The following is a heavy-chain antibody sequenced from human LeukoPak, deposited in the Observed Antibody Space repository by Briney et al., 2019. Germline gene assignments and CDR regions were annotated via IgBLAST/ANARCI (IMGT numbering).Heavy chain of an antibody. J-gene: IGHJ4*02. Sequence: ASVKVSCKASGYTFTGYYMHWVRQAPGQGLEWMGRINPNSGGTNYAQKFQGRVTMTRDTSISTAYMELSRLRSDDTAVYYCAIIDNQITMVRGVIITTGGYWGQGTLVTVSS. V-gene: IGHV1-2*06. CDR3: AIIDNQITMVRGVIITTGGY. D-gene: IGHD3-10*01. CDR2: INPNSGGT. CDR1: GYTFTGYY.